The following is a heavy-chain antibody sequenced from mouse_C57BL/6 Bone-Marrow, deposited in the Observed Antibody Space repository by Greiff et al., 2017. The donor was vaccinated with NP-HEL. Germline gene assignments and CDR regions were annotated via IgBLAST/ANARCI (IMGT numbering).Heavy chain of an antibody. Sequence: EVKLVESGPGLAKPSQTLSLTCSVTGYSITSYYWNWIRKFPGNKLEYMGYISYSGSTYYNPSLKSRISITRDTSKNQYYLQLNSVTTEDTATYYCARSAHYDWGWFAYWGQGTLVTVSA. V-gene: IGHV3-8*01. D-gene: IGHD2-4*01. CDR3: ARSAHYDWGWFAY. CDR2: ISYSGST. CDR1: GYSITSYY. J-gene: IGHJ3*01.